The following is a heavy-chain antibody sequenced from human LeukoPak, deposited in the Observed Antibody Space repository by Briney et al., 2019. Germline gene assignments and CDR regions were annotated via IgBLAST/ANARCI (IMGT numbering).Heavy chain of an antibody. D-gene: IGHD5-12*01. CDR2: INHSGST. CDR1: GGSFSGYY. Sequence: SETLSPTCAVYGGSFSGYYWSWIRQPPGKGLEWIGEINHSGSTNYNPSLKSRVTISVDTSKNQFSLKLSSVTAADTAVYYCARGGYSGYPPDYWGQGTLVTVSS. CDR3: ARGGYSGYPPDY. V-gene: IGHV4-34*01. J-gene: IGHJ4*02.